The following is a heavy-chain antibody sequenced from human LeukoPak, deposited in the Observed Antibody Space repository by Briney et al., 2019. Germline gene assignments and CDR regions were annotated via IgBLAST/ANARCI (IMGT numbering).Heavy chain of an antibody. D-gene: IGHD2-2*01. CDR2: MYYTGVT. Sequence: SETLSLTCTVSGGSISSHYWSWIRQPPGKGLEWIGYMYYTGVTNYNPSLKSRVTISVDTSKNQFSLKLSSVTAADTAVYYCARLYCSSTSCDRMFDYWGQGSLVTVSS. CDR1: GGSISSHY. CDR3: ARLYCSSTSCDRMFDY. J-gene: IGHJ4*02. V-gene: IGHV4-59*11.